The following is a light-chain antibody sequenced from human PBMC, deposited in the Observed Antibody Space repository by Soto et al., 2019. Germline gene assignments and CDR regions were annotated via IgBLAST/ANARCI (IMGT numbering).Light chain of an antibody. Sequence: QSALTQPASVSGSPGQSITISCTGTSSDDGGYNYVSWYQQHPGKAPKLMIYEVSNRPSGVSNRFSGAKSGNTASLTISGLRAEADADYSCSSYPSSRWNYGFGTGTKGTVL. J-gene: IGLJ1*01. V-gene: IGLV2-14*01. CDR2: EVS. CDR1: SSDDGGYNY. CDR3: SSYPSSRWNYG.